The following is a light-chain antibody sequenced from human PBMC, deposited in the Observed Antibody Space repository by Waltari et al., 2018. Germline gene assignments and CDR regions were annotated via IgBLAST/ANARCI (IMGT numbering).Light chain of an antibody. Sequence: EIVMTQSPGTLSVSPGEGATLSCRASQSVSSNVAWYQRRPGQAPRLLLFGASTRATGIPARFSGSESGTEFTLTISSLQSEDSAVYFCQQYTTLPLTFGGGTKVEI. CDR3: QQYTTLPLT. CDR2: GAS. V-gene: IGKV3-15*01. J-gene: IGKJ4*01. CDR1: QSVSSN.